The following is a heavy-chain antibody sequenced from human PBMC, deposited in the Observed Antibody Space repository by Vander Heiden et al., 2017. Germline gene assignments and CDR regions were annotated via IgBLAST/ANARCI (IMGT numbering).Heavy chain of an antibody. V-gene: IGHV4-31*03. D-gene: IGHD3-9*01. CDR2: IYYSGST. Sequence: QVQLQESGPGLVKPSQTLSPTCTVSGGSISSGGYYGSWIRQHPGKGLEWIGYIYYSGSTYYNPSLKSRVTISVDTSKNQFSLKLSSVTAADTAVYYCARAPGYDILTGYYYYGMDVWGQGTTVTVSS. CDR3: ARAPGYDILTGYYYYGMDV. J-gene: IGHJ6*02. CDR1: GGSISSGGYY.